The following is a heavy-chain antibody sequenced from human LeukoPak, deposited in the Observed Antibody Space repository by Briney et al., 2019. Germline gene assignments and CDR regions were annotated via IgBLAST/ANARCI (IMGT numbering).Heavy chain of an antibody. CDR1: GGSISNYY. CDR2: IYYTGST. D-gene: IGHD6-13*01. V-gene: IGHV4-59*01. CDR3: ARNLIPEQLVLNF. Sequence: SETLSPTCTVSGGSISNYYRNWIRQPPGKGLEWIGYIYYTGSTNYNPSLKSRVTMSVDTSKNQFSLNLKSVTPEDTAVYYCARNLIPEQLVLNFWGQGTLVTVSS. J-gene: IGHJ4*02.